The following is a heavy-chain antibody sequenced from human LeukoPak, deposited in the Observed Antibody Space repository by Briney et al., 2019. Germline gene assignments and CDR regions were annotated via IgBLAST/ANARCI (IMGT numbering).Heavy chain of an antibody. CDR1: GGSISSNNW. Sequence: SETLSLTCAVSGGSISSNNWWGWVRQPPGKGLEWIGEIYHSGSPNYNPSLKSRVTISVDRSKNQFSLKLSSVTAADTAVYYCASNALEHYYDSSGYSFGYWGQGTLVTVSS. J-gene: IGHJ4*02. D-gene: IGHD3-22*01. V-gene: IGHV4-4*02. CDR3: ASNALEHYYDSSGYSFGY. CDR2: IYHSGSP.